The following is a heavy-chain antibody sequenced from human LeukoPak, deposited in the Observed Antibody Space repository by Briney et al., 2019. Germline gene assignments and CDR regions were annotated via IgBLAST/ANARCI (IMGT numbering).Heavy chain of an antibody. CDR2: ISGSGGST. CDR1: EFTLNNYW. CDR3: ARDRVGATEFDY. J-gene: IGHJ4*02. D-gene: IGHD1-26*01. Sequence: GGSLRLSCAASEFTLNNYWMNWVRQAPGKGLEWVSAISGSGGSTYYADSVKGRFTISRDNSKNTLYLQMNSLRAEDTAVYYCARDRVGATEFDYWGQGTLVTVSS. V-gene: IGHV3-23*01.